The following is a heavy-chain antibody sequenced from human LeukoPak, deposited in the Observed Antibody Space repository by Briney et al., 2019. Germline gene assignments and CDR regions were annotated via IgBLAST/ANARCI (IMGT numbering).Heavy chain of an antibody. CDR3: ATTAAAGTRLAWFDP. CDR1: GGSFSGYY. CDR2: INHSGST. J-gene: IGHJ5*02. Sequence: SETLSLTCAVYGGSFSGYYWSWIRQPPGKGLEWIGEINHSGSTNYNPSLKSRVTISVDTSKNQFSLKLSSVTAADTAVYYCATTAAAGTRLAWFDPRGQGTLVTVSS. D-gene: IGHD6-13*01. V-gene: IGHV4-34*01.